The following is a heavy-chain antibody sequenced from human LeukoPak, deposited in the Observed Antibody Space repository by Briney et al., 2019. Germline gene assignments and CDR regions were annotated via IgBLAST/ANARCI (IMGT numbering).Heavy chain of an antibody. CDR2: ISGSGGST. D-gene: IGHD2-2*01. CDR1: GFTFSSYA. Sequence: GGSLRLSCAASGFTFSSYAMSWVRQAPGKGLEWVSAISGSGGSTYYADSVKGRFTISRDNSKNTLYLQMNSLRAEDTAVYYCAKVSSTSSNLPDYFDYWGQGTLVTVSS. CDR3: AKVSSTSSNLPDYFDY. J-gene: IGHJ4*02. V-gene: IGHV3-23*01.